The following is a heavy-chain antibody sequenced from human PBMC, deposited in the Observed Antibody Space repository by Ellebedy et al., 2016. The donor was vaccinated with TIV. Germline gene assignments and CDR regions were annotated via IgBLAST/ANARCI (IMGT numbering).Heavy chain of an antibody. CDR3: ARSGLTYYYGSGSYSLSRYFDY. D-gene: IGHD3-10*01. Sequence: KVSCXGSGYSFTSYWIGWVRQMPGKGLEWMGIIYPGDSDTRYSPSFQGQVTISADKSISTAYLQWSSLKASDTAMYYCARSGLTYYYGSGSYSLSRYFDYWGQGTLVTVSS. CDR2: IYPGDSDT. J-gene: IGHJ4*02. V-gene: IGHV5-51*01. CDR1: GYSFTSYW.